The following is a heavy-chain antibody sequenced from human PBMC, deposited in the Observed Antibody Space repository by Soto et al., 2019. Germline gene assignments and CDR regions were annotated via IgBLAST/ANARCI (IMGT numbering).Heavy chain of an antibody. J-gene: IGHJ4*02. CDR3: ARRQADTISQTDDY. D-gene: IGHD3-3*01. CDR1: GYTFTSYG. V-gene: IGHV1-18*01. CDR2: ISAYNGNT. Sequence: ASVKVSCKASGYTFTSYGISWVRQAPGQGLEWMGWISAYNGNTNYAQKLQGRVTMTTDTSTSTAYMELRSLRSDDTAVYYCARRQADTISQTDDYWGQGTLVTVSS.